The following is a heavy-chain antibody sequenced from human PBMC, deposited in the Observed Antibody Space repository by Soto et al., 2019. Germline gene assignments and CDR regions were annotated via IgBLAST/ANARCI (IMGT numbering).Heavy chain of an antibody. CDR2: TYYRSKWYN. CDR3: ATASQTGTTYYYGMDV. V-gene: IGHV6-1*01. D-gene: IGHD1-1*01. J-gene: IGHJ6*02. Sequence: TLSLTCAISGNSVSRNSAAWNWIRQSPSRGLEWLGRTYYRSKWYNDSAISVKSRITINPDTSKNQFSLQLNSVTPDDTAVYYCATASQTGTTYYYGMDVWGQGTTVTVSS. CDR1: GNSVSRNSAA.